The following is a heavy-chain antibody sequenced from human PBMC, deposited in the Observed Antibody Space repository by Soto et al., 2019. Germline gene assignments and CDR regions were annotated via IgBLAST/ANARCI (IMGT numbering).Heavy chain of an antibody. CDR1: GFTFSSYS. J-gene: IGHJ1*01. Sequence: PGGSLRLSCAASGFTFSSYSMNWVRQAPGKGLEWVSSISSSSSYIYYADSVKGRFTISRDNAKNSLYLQMNSLRAEDTAVYYCARGEVITGTTFRDWGQGTLVPVAS. V-gene: IGHV3-21*01. D-gene: IGHD1-20*01. CDR3: ARGEVITGTTFRD. CDR2: ISSSSSYI.